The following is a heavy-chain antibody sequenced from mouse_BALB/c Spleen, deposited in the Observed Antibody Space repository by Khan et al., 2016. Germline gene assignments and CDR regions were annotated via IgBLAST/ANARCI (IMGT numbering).Heavy chain of an antibody. J-gene: IGHJ1*01. CDR3: AINYYDSSLFDV. D-gene: IGHD1-1*01. V-gene: IGHV9-2-1*01. Sequence: QIQLVQSGPELKKPGETVKISCRASGYTFTDFSMHWVKQTPGKGLKWMGWINTETGEPAYADDFKGRFAFSLETSASTAYLQINNLNNEDTATYFDAINYYDSSLFDVWGAGTTVTVSS. CDR1: GYTFTDFS. CDR2: INTETGEP.